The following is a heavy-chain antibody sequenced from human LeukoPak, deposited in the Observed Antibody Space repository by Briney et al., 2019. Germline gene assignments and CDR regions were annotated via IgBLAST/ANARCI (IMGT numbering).Heavy chain of an antibody. V-gene: IGHV1-58*02. D-gene: IGHD4-11*01. J-gene: IGHJ4*02. CDR2: IVVGSGNT. CDR3: ARINYRPIIRFFDF. Sequence: SVKVSCKASGFTFTNSAMQWVRQARGQRLEWIGWIVVGSGNTNYAQKLQGRVTMTTDTSTSTAYMELRSLRSDDTAVYYCARINYRPIIRFFDFWGQGTLVTVSS. CDR1: GFTFTNSA.